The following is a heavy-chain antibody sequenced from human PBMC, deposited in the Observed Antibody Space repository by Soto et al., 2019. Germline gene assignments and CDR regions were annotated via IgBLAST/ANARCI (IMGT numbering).Heavy chain of an antibody. CDR3: ARVLYRNSHASSGYSPLGY. V-gene: IGHV1-2*04. CDR2: INPNSGGT. J-gene: IGHJ4*02. CDR1: GYTFTGYY. D-gene: IGHD3-22*01. Sequence: ASVKVSCKASGYTFTGYYMHWVRQAPGQGLEWMGWINPNSGGTNYAQKFQGWVTMTRDTSISTAYMELSRLRSDDTAVYYCARVLYRNSHASSGYSPLGYWGKATLVTVSS.